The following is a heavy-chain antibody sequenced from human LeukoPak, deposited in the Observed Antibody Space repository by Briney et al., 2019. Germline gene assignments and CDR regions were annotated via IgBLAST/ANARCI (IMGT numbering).Heavy chain of an antibody. CDR3: AGSLGSCSTTTCYDNWFDP. J-gene: IGHJ5*02. D-gene: IGHD2-2*01. CDR2: ISSSGVYI. V-gene: IGHV3-21*01. CDR1: GFTFSSYG. Sequence: GGTLRLSCAASGFTFSSYGMSWVRQAPGKRLEWVSSISSSGVYIYYADSLEGRFTISRDNAKDSLYLQMNSLRAEDTAVYYCAGSLGSCSTTTCYDNWFDPWGQGTLVTVSS.